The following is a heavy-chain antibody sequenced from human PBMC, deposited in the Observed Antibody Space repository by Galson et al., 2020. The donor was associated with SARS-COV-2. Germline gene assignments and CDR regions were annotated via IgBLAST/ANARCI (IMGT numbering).Heavy chain of an antibody. V-gene: IGHV4-39*01. CDR2: IYYSGNT. Sequence: SETLSLTCAVSGGTISSTSYHWGWIRQPPGKGLEWIGNIYYSGNTYYNPSFKSRVTMSVDTSKNQFSLKLSSVTAADTAVYYCARMCTETSCYTGDQWGQGTLVTVSS. J-gene: IGHJ4*02. CDR1: GGTISSTSYH. D-gene: IGHD2-2*01. CDR3: ARMCTETSCYTGDQ.